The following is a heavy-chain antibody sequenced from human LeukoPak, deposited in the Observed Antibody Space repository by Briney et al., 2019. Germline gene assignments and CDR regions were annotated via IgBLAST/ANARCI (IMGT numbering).Heavy chain of an antibody. CDR3: ARDRSFDY. Sequence: ASVNVSCKVSGYTLTELSMHWVRQAPGKGLEWMGGFDPEDGETIYAQKFQGRVTITADKSTSTAYMELSSLRSEDTAVYYCARDRSFDYWGQGTLVTVSS. J-gene: IGHJ4*02. V-gene: IGHV1-24*01. CDR2: FDPEDGET. CDR1: GYTLTELS.